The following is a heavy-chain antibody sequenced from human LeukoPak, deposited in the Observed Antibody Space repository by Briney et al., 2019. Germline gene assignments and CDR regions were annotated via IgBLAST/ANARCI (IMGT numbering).Heavy chain of an antibody. CDR3: ARSPVGVRKKHDF. CDR1: GYTFTSYD. V-gene: IGHV1-8*01. J-gene: IGHJ4*02. Sequence: GASVKVSCKASGYTFTSYDINWVRQAPGQGLEWMGWMNPTSGHTGYARKFQGRVTMTRDTSISTAYMELNSLTSEDTAVYYCARSPVGVRKKHDFWGQGTLVIVSS. CDR2: MNPTSGHT. D-gene: IGHD3-10*01.